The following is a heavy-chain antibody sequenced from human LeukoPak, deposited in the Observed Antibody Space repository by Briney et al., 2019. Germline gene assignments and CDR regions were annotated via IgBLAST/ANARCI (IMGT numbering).Heavy chain of an antibody. CDR3: ARARFSSSWYYFDY. CDR2: IWSDGSNR. J-gene: IGHJ4*02. V-gene: IGHV3-30*02. D-gene: IGHD6-13*01. Sequence: GGSLRLSCAASGFTFSNYDLHWVRQAPGKGLEWVAFIWSDGSNRYYADSVKGRFTISRDNSKSTLYLQMNSLRAEDTAVYYCARARFSSSWYYFDYWGQGNLVTVSS. CDR1: GFTFSNYD.